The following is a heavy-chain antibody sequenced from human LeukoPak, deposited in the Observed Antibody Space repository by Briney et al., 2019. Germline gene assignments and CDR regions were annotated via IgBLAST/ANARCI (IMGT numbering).Heavy chain of an antibody. CDR3: ARSSSSWYYFDY. J-gene: IGHJ4*02. CDR2: INPNSGGT. D-gene: IGHD6-13*01. V-gene: IGHV1-2*06. CDR1: RYTFTGYY. Sequence: GASVKVSCKASRYTFTGYYMHWVRQAPGQGLEWMGRINPNSGGTNYAQKFQGRVTMTRDTSISTAYMELSRLRSDDTAVYYCARSSSSWYYFDYWGQGTLVTVSS.